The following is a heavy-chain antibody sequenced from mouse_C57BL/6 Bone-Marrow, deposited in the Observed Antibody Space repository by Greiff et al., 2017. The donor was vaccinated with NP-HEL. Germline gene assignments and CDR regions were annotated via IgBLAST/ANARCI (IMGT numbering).Heavy chain of an antibody. J-gene: IGHJ2*01. Sequence: VMLVESGAELARPGASVKLSCKASGYTFTSYGISWVKQRTGQGLEWIGEIYPRSGNTYYNEKFKGKATLTADKSSSTAYMELRSLTSEDSAVYFCANYYYGQSYWGQGTTLTVSS. V-gene: IGHV1-81*01. CDR3: ANYYYGQSY. CDR1: GYTFTSYG. CDR2: IYPRSGNT. D-gene: IGHD1-1*01.